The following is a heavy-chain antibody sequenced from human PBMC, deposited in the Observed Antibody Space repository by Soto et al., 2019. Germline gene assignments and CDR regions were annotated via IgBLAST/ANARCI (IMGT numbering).Heavy chain of an antibody. Sequence: SHTLSLTCAISGYSVSSNSAAWNLIRQSPSRGLEWLGRTYYRSKWYNDYAVSVKSRITINPDTSKNQFSLQLNSVTPEDTAVYYCVRTPASGTLDPWGQGTLVTVSS. J-gene: IGHJ5*02. CDR1: GYSVSSNSAA. V-gene: IGHV6-1*01. CDR3: VRTPASGTLDP. D-gene: IGHD6-13*01. CDR2: TYYRSKWYN.